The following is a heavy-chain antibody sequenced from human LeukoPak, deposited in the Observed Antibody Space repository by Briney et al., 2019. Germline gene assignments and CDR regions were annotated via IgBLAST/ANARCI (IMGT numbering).Heavy chain of an antibody. CDR1: GGSVSDYY. CDR3: ARDRALGSGKYYFDY. J-gene: IGHJ4*02. D-gene: IGHD3-16*01. Sequence: SETLSLTCTISGGSVSDYYWSWIRQSPGKGLEWIGYIYHTGSTSYSPSLKSRVTISADTSQNQFSLKLSSVTAADTAVYYCARDRALGSGKYYFDYWGQGTPVTVSS. V-gene: IGHV4-59*02. CDR2: IYHTGST.